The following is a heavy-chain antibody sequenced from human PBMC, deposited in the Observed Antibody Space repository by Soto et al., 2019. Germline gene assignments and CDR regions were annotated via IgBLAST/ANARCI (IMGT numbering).Heavy chain of an antibody. D-gene: IGHD2-2*02. V-gene: IGHV1-69*13. CDR2: IIPIFGTA. CDR3: PSDLSKPHFRTTSCYSSPYSCFDP. Sequence: GASVKVSCKASGGTFSSYAISWFRQAHGQGLEWMGGIIPIFGTANYAQKFQGRVTITSDESTSTAYMQLSSLRSDDTAVYYCPSDLSKPHFRTTSCYSSPYSCFDPWGQGTLVTLSS. J-gene: IGHJ5*02. CDR1: GGTFSSYA.